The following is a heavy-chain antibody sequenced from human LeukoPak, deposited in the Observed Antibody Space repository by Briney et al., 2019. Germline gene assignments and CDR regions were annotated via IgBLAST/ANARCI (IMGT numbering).Heavy chain of an antibody. J-gene: IGHJ4*02. CDR3: AMNYYDSSRYFPFDF. V-gene: IGHV3-23*01. CDR2: ISGSGGIT. D-gene: IGHD3-22*01. Sequence: GGSLRLSCAASGFIFTNCAMTWVRQAPGKGLEWVSTISGSGGITYYADSVKGRFTISRDNSRNTLFLQMNNLRAEDTAAYYCAMNYYDSSRYFPFDFWGQGTLVTVSS. CDR1: GFIFTNCA.